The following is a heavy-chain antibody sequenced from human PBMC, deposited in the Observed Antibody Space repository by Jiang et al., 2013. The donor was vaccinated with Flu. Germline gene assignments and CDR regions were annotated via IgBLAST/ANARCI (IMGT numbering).Heavy chain of an antibody. J-gene: IGHJ4*02. D-gene: IGHD3-22*01. Sequence: LLKPSETLSLTCAVYGGSFSGYYWSWIRQPPGKGLEWIGEINHSGSTNYNPSLKSRVTISVDTSKNQFSLKLSSVTAADTAVYYCARGPTKGYPTYDSSGYYYEGHPEQFDYWGQGTLVTVSS. CDR2: INHSGST. V-gene: IGHV4-34*01. CDR1: GGSFSGYY. CDR3: ARGPTKGYPTYDSSGYYYEGHPEQFDY.